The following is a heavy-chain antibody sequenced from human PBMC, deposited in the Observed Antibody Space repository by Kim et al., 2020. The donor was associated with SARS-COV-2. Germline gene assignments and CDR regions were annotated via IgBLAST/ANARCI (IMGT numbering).Heavy chain of an antibody. Sequence: SETLSLTCTVSGGSISSYYWSWIRQPPGKGLEWIGYIYYSGSTNYNPSLKSRVTISVDTSKNQFSLKLSSVTAADTAVYYCAIHQPGYCSGGSCYSGSGSFDYWGQGTLVTVSS. CDR1: GGSISSYY. J-gene: IGHJ4*02. D-gene: IGHD2-15*01. V-gene: IGHV4-59*01. CDR2: IYYSGST. CDR3: AIHQPGYCSGGSCYSGSGSFDY.